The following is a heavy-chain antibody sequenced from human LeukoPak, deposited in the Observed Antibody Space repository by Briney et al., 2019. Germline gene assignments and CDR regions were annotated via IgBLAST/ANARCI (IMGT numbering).Heavy chain of an antibody. CDR3: AREGGYCSSTSCSAFDP. CDR2: ISAYNGNT. Sequence: GASVKVSCKASGYTFTSYGISWVRQAPGQGLEWMGWISAYNGNTNYAQKLQGRVTMTTDTSTSTAYMELRSLRSDDTAVYYCAREGGYCSSTSCSAFDPWGQGTLVTVSS. CDR1: GYTFTSYG. V-gene: IGHV1-18*01. D-gene: IGHD2-2*01. J-gene: IGHJ5*02.